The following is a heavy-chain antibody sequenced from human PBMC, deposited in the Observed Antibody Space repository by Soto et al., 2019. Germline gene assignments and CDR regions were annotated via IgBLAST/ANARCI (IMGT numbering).Heavy chain of an antibody. CDR3: AKDKGRTAIDY. Sequence: QVQLVESGGGVVQPGRSLRLSCAASGLTFSSAGMHWVRQAPGKGLDWVAFISNDGSSESYADSVKGRFSISRDNSQNTLYLQMNSLRAEDTAVYYCAKDKGRTAIDYWGQGPLVTVSS. V-gene: IGHV3-30*18. J-gene: IGHJ4*02. CDR1: GLTFSSAG. CDR2: ISNDGSSE.